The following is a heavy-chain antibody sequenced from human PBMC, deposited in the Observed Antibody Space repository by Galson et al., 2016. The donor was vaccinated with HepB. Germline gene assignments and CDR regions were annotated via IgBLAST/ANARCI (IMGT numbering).Heavy chain of an antibody. J-gene: IGHJ6*02. CDR2: SRNKANSYST. D-gene: IGHD2-2*01. Sequence: SLRLSCAASGFIFSDHYMDWVRQAPGKGLEWIGRSRNKANSYSTEYAASVKGRFTISRDDSKNSPYLQMNSLKIDDAAVYYCTRWGASSKYAMDVWGQGTTVTVSS. CDR3: TRWGASSKYAMDV. V-gene: IGHV3-72*01. CDR1: GFIFSDHY.